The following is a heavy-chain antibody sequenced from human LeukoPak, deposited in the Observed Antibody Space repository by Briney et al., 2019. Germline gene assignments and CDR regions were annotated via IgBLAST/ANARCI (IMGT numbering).Heavy chain of an antibody. V-gene: IGHV4-59*01. Sequence: SETLSLTCTVSGGSISSYYWSWIRQPPGKGLEWIGYIYYSGSTNYNPSLKSRVTISIDTSNNRFSLKLTSVTAADTAVYYCARATTGYSYGFQHWGQGTLVTVSS. CDR2: IYYSGST. CDR3: ARATTGYSYGFQH. D-gene: IGHD5-18*01. CDR1: GGSISSYY. J-gene: IGHJ1*01.